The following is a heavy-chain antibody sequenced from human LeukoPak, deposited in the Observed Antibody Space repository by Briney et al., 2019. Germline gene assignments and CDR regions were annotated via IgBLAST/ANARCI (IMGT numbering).Heavy chain of an antibody. V-gene: IGHV3-23*01. D-gene: IGHD6-19*01. CDR1: GFTFRNYA. Sequence: GGSLRLSCAASGFTFRNYAMSWVRQAPGKGLERISGISGSGGNTNFADSVKGRLTISRDNSKNIVYLQMNSLRAEDTAVYYCAKEERSSAWPAFDYWGQGTQVTVST. CDR3: AKEERSSAWPAFDY. J-gene: IGHJ4*02. CDR2: ISGSGGNT.